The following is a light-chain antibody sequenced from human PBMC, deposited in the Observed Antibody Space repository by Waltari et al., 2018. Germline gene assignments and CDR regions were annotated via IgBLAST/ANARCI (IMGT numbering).Light chain of an antibody. CDR3: CSYAGSYTRI. V-gene: IGLV2-11*01. CDR1: SSDVGGDNF. CDR2: DVN. Sequence: QSALTQPRSVSGSPGQSVTISCTGTSSDVGGDNFVPWYQQFPGKAPKLIIYDVNKRPSGVPNRFSGSKSGDTASLTISGLQAEDEADYYCCSYAGSYTRIFGGGTGLTVL. J-gene: IGLJ2*01.